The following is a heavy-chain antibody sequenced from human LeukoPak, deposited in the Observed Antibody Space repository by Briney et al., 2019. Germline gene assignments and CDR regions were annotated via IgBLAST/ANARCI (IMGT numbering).Heavy chain of an antibody. D-gene: IGHD6-13*01. V-gene: IGHV3-11*04. CDR1: GFTFSDYY. CDR3: ARDRPGYTSSWYSPFDY. J-gene: IGHJ4*02. Sequence: GGSLRLSCAASGFTFSDYYMSWIRQAPGKGLEWVSYISNSGNTIYYADSVKGRFTISRDNAKNSLYLQMNRLRADDTAVYYCARDRPGYTSSWYSPFDYWGQGTLVTVSS. CDR2: ISNSGNTI.